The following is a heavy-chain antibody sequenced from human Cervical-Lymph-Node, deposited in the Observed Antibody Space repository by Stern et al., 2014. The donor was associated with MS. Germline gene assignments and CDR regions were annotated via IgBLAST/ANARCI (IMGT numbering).Heavy chain of an antibody. CDR3: ARGELKEGLVRGMDV. Sequence: VQLVESGAEVKKPGSSVKVSCKASGGTFSSYAISWVRQAPGQGLEWMGGVFPIFGKANYEQKFQGRVTITADESTSTAYMELSSLRSEDTAVYYCARGELKEGLVRGMDVWGQGTTVTVSS. J-gene: IGHJ6*02. CDR1: GGTFSSYA. V-gene: IGHV1-69*01. D-gene: IGHD1-26*01. CDR2: VFPIFGKA.